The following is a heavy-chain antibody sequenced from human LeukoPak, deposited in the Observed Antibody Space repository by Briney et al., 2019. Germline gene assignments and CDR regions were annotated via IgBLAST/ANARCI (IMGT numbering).Heavy chain of an antibody. CDR1: GYTFTSHD. CDR3: ARGYSPTIRTTGNDY. CDR2: MNPNSGNS. D-gene: IGHD1-1*01. J-gene: IGHJ4*02. V-gene: IGHV1-8*01. Sequence: ASVKVSCKSSGYTFTSHDINWVRQAAGQGLEWMGWMNPNSGNSGYAQNFQGRVIMTRDTSITTAYMELHSLRSEDTAVYYCARGYSPTIRTTGNDYWGQGTLVTVSS.